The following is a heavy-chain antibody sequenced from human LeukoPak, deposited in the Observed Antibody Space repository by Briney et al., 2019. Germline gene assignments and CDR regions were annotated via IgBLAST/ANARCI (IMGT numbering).Heavy chain of an antibody. J-gene: IGHJ4*02. CDR3: ARVGRIDAWELFNAFDY. V-gene: IGHV3-30*04. D-gene: IGHD1-26*01. CDR1: GFTFSSYA. CDR2: ISYDGSNK. Sequence: PGGSLRLSCAASGFTFSSYAMHWVRQAPGKGLEWVAVISYDGSNKYYADSVKGRFTISRDNSKNTLYLQMNSLRAEDTAVYYCARVGRIDAWELFNAFDYWGQGTLVTVSS.